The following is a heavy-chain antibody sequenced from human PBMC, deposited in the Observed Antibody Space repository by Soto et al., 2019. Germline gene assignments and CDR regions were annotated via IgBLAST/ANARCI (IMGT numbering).Heavy chain of an antibody. Sequence: QVQLQESGPGEVKPSETLSLTCTVSGGAISPFYWSGVRQPHGKGLEWIGYIYYSGNTNYNPSLKSRVTISGDSSERQVSLRLSSVAAAVMAVYYCASVGGVAARTLDYGGQGPGFPVS. CDR1: GGAISPFY. J-gene: IGHJ4*02. CDR3: ASVGGVAARTLDY. V-gene: IGHV4-59*01. D-gene: IGHD2-15*01. CDR2: IYYSGNT.